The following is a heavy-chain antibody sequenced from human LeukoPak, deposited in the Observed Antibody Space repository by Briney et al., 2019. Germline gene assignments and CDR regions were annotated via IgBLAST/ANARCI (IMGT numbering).Heavy chain of an antibody. Sequence: GGSLRLSCAASGFTVSSNYMSWVRQAPGKGLEWVSVIYSGGSTYYADSVKGRLTISRDNSKNTPYLQMNSLRAEDTAVYYCAREGDSSGYYPGYWGQGTLVTVSS. CDR2: IYSGGST. CDR3: AREGDSSGYYPGY. V-gene: IGHV3-66*01. D-gene: IGHD3-22*01. J-gene: IGHJ4*02. CDR1: GFTVSSNY.